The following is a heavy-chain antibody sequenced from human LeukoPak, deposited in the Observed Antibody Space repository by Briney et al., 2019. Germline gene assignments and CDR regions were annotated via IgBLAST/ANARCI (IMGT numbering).Heavy chain of an antibody. CDR1: GGSISSSSYY. Sequence: SETLSLTCTVSGGSISSSSYYWGWIRQPPGKGLEWIGSIFYSGSTYYNPSLKSRVSISVDTSKNQFSLKLSSVTAADTALYYCARHGWGYSYGFGRDFDYWGQGTLVTVSS. CDR2: IFYSGST. J-gene: IGHJ4*02. V-gene: IGHV4-39*01. D-gene: IGHD5-18*01. CDR3: ARHGWGYSYGFGRDFDY.